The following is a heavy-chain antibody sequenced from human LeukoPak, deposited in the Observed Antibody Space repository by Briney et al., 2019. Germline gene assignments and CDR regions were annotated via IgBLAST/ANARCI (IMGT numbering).Heavy chain of an antibody. V-gene: IGHV3-66*01. CDR1: GFTVSGSY. Sequence: GGSLRLSCAASGFTVSGSYMSWVRQAPGKGLEWVSVIYSGGTTYYADSVKDRFTISRDNSKNTLDLQMKSLRAEDTAVYYCARGLMYYYHYGMDVWGQGTTVTVSS. D-gene: IGHD2-8*01. CDR2: IYSGGTT. CDR3: ARGLMYYYHYGMDV. J-gene: IGHJ6*02.